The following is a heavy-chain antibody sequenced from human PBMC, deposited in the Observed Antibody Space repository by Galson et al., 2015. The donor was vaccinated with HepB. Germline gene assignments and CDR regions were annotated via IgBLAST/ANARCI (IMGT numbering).Heavy chain of an antibody. D-gene: IGHD3-10*01. CDR1: GFTFSSYG. V-gene: IGHV3-30*03. CDR3: ATQGNYGSGSYYYFDY. CDR2: ISYDGSNK. Sequence: SLRLSCAASGFTFSSYGVHWVRQAPGKGLEWVAVISYDGSNKYYADSVKGRFTISRDNSKNTLYLQMNSLRAEDTAVYYCATQGNYGSGSYYYFDYWGQGTLVTVSS. J-gene: IGHJ4*02.